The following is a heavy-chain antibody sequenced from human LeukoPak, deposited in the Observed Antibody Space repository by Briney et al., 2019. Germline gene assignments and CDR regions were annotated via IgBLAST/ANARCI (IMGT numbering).Heavy chain of an antibody. CDR3: AGHLPYSNYCYY. CDR1: GGSISSSSYY. CDR2: IYYSGST. Sequence: SETLSLTCTVSGGSISSSSYYWGWIRQPPGKGLEWIASIYYSGSTYYNPSLKSRVIISVDTSKNQFSLKLSSVTAADTAVYYCAGHLPYSNYCYYWGQGTLVTVSS. J-gene: IGHJ4*02. D-gene: IGHD4-11*01. V-gene: IGHV4-39*01.